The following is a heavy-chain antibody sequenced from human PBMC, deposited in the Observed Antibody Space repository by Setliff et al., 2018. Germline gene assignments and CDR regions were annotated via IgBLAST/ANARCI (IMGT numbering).Heavy chain of an antibody. CDR3: AREVNIQNIVVVPAATFDP. J-gene: IGHJ5*02. Sequence: ASETLSLTCTVSGGSISSHYWSWIRQPPGKGLEWIGSIYYSGSTNYNPSLKSRVTISVDTSKNQFSLKLSSVTAADTAVYYCAREVNIQNIVVVPAATFDPWGQGTLVTVSS. CDR1: GGSISSHY. CDR2: IYYSGST. D-gene: IGHD2-2*01. V-gene: IGHV4-59*11.